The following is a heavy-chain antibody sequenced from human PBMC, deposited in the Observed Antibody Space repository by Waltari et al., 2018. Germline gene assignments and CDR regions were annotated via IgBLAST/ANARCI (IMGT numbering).Heavy chain of an antibody. Sequence: VQLVESGGGLIQPGGSLRLSCAASGFTVSSNYMSWVRQAPGKGLEWVAVIWYDGSNKYYADSVKGRFTISRDNSKNTLYLQMNSLRAEDTAVYYCARDHYDFWSGQYYYYYYGMDVWGQGTTVTVSS. CDR2: IWYDGSNK. D-gene: IGHD3-3*01. V-gene: IGHV3-33*08. J-gene: IGHJ6*02. CDR1: GFTVSSNY. CDR3: ARDHYDFWSGQYYYYYYGMDV.